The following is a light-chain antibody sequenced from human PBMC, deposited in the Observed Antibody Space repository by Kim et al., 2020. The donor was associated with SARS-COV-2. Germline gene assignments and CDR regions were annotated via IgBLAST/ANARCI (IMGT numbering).Light chain of an antibody. CDR3: NSRDTSGYRLL. J-gene: IGLJ7*02. Sequence: SSELTQDPAVSVALGQTVRITCQGDSLRNYYAAWYHQKPGQAPVLVIHGENDRPSGIPDRFSGSNSGDTASLTITGAQAEDEGDYYCNSRDTSGYRLLFGGGTQLTAL. CDR1: SLRNYY. V-gene: IGLV3-19*01. CDR2: GEN.